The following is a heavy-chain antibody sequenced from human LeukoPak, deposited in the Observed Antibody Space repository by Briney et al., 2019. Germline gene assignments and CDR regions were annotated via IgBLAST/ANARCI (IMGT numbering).Heavy chain of an antibody. CDR2: IYYSGST. D-gene: IGHD2-15*01. CDR3: ASSCSGGSCSTPTRLDY. Sequence: SQTLSLTRTVSGGSISSGGYYWSWIRQHPGKGLEWIGYIYYSGSTYYNPSLKSRVTISVDTSKNQFSLKLSSVTAADTAVYYCASSCSGGSCSTPTRLDYWGQGTLVTVSS. V-gene: IGHV4-31*03. CDR1: GGSISSGGYY. J-gene: IGHJ4*02.